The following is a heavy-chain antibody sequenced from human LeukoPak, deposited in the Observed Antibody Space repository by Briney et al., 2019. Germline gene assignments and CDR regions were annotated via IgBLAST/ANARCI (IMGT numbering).Heavy chain of an antibody. CDR1: GGSFSDYY. D-gene: IGHD3-9*01. Sequence: SETLSLTCAVYGGSFSDYYWSWIRQPPGKGLEWIGEINHSGSTNYNPSLKSRVTISVDTSKNQFSLKLSSVTAADTAVYYCASGDILSRYSNWGQGTLVTASS. CDR3: ASGDILSRYSN. V-gene: IGHV4-34*01. CDR2: INHSGST. J-gene: IGHJ4*02.